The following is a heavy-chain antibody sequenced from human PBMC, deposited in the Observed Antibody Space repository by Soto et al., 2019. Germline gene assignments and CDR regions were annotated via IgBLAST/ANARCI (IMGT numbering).Heavy chain of an antibody. CDR3: ARRHYGSRSYSH. V-gene: IGHV5-10-1*01. CDR2: IDPSDSYT. CDR1: GYSFTSYW. J-gene: IGHJ4*02. Sequence: EVQLVQSGAEVKKPGESLRISCKGSGYSFTSYWISWVRQMPGKGLEWMGRIDPSDSYTNYSPSFHGHVTISVDKSINTAYLQWSSLKASDTAMYYCARRHYGSRSYSHWGQGTLVTVSS. D-gene: IGHD3-10*01.